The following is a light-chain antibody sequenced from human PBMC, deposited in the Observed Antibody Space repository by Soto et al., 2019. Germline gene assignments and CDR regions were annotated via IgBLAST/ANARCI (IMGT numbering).Light chain of an antibody. V-gene: IGLV2-11*01. CDR3: CSYAGTYNFWV. Sequence: QSVLTQPRSVSGSPGQSVTISCTGTNSDIGGYNYVSWYKQHPGKAPKVMIYDVSRRPSGVPDRFSGSKSGNTASLTISGLQAEDEADYYCCSYAGTYNFWVFGGGTKVTVL. J-gene: IGLJ3*02. CDR2: DVS. CDR1: NSDIGGYNY.